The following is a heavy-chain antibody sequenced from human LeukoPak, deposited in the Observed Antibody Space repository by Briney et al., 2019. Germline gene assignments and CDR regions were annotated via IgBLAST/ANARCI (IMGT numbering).Heavy chain of an antibody. CDR1: GFTFSSFA. V-gene: IGHV3-23*01. D-gene: IGHD1-7*01. CDR3: AKASGTTLTYGDY. CDR2: ISASGGST. Sequence: GGSLRLXCAASGFTFSSFAMNWVRQAPRKVLEWVSSISASGGSTYYADSVKGRFTISRDNSRNTLYLQMNSLRAEDTALYYCAKASGTTLTYGDYWGQGTLVTVSS. J-gene: IGHJ4*02.